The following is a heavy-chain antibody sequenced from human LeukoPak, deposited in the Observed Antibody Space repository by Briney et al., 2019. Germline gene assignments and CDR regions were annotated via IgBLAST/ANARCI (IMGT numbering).Heavy chain of an antibody. CDR2: ISSSSSYI. V-gene: IGHV3-21*01. CDR1: GFTFSSYG. J-gene: IGHJ4*02. D-gene: IGHD5-12*01. CDR3: ARVGLGYSGYGY. Sequence: GGSLRLSCAASGFTFSSYGMHWVRQAPGKGLEWVSSISSSSSYIYYADSVKGRFTISRDNAKNSLYLQMNSLRAEDTAVYYCARVGLGYSGYGYWGQGTLVTVSS.